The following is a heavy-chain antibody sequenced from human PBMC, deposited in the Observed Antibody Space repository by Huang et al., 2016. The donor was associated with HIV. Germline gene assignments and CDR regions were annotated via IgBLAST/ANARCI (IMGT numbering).Heavy chain of an antibody. V-gene: IGHV4-39*01. CDR2: IFYTGSA. J-gene: IGHJ4*02. CDR3: ARRRTHFTFDY. Sequence: SLNSGKYYWGWIRQSPGKGLEWIGSIFYTGSAHYNPSLESRVTIFVDSSKSQLYVRLRSVTAADTAVYYCARRRTHFTFDYWGQGALVTVSS. CDR1: SLNSGKYY.